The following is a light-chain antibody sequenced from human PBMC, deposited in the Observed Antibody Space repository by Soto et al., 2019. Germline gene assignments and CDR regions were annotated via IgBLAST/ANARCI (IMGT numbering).Light chain of an antibody. CDR3: LQDYDFPYT. J-gene: IGKJ2*01. CDR1: QDIRVD. Sequence: AIQMTQYPPSLSASVGDRVIITCRASQDIRVDVGWLQQRPGHAPSLLIYAASTLHTGVTSTFTGSGSGTDFTLTINDLQPEDVATYFWLQDYDFPYTFGQGTKLEI. V-gene: IGKV1-6*01. CDR2: AAS.